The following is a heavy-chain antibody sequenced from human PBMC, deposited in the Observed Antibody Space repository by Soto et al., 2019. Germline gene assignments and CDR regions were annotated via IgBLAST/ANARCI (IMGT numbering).Heavy chain of an antibody. Sequence: QVTLKESGPVLVKPTETLTLTCTVSGFSLSQSDVGVTWVRQPPGKALEWLAHVFSNDEKSYSTSLKSRLTITKDTSKSQVVLTMTNMGPVDTATYFGARISRHAYDFDYWGQGTLVTVSS. CDR1: GFSLSQSDVG. CDR2: VFSNDEK. J-gene: IGHJ4*02. CDR3: ARISRHAYDFDY. V-gene: IGHV2-26*01. D-gene: IGHD2-2*01.